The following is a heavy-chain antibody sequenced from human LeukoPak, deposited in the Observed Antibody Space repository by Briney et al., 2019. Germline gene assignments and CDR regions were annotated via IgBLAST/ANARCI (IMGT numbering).Heavy chain of an antibody. V-gene: IGHV4-34*01. CDR3: ARGKYDSGGYYLDY. CDR1: GESFSGYY. J-gene: IGHJ4*02. CDR2: TNHSGSI. Sequence: ASETLSLTCAVYGESFSGYYWSWIRQPPGKGLTWIGETNHSGSINYNPSLKSRVTISLDTSKSQFSLKLSSVTAADTAVYYCARGKYDSGGYYLDYWGQGTLVTVSS. D-gene: IGHD3-22*01.